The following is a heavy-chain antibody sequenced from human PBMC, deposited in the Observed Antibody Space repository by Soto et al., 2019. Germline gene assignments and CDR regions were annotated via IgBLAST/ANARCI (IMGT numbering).Heavy chain of an antibody. CDR2: ISDSGGST. CDR3: VKEGSGWYSRGCFDF. V-gene: IGHV3-23*01. D-gene: IGHD6-19*01. CDR1: GLTFSNFA. Sequence: GGSLRLSCAASGLTFSNFAMNWVRQAPGKGLEWVSNISDSGGSTYYADSVKGRFTISRDNSKNTLYLQMNSLRGRDTAIYYCVKEGSGWYSRGCFDFWGRGTMVTVSS. J-gene: IGHJ3*01.